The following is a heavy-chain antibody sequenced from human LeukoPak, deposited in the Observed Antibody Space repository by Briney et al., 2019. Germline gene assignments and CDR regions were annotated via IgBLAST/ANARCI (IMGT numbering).Heavy chain of an antibody. CDR1: GYTFTNYA. CDR2: IHPGTGNP. V-gene: IGHV7-4-1*02. J-gene: IGHJ4*02. CDR3: ARAFQPLGGLSLPDY. D-gene: IGHD3-16*02. Sequence: GASVKVSCKASGYTFTNYAMNWVRQAPGQGLEFMGWIHPGTGNPTYAQGFTGRFVFSLDTSVSTTYLQIISLKAEDTAVYFCARAFQPLGGLSLPDYWGQGTLVTVSS.